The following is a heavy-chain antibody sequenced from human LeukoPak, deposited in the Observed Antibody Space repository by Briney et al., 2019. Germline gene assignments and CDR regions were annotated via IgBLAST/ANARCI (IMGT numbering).Heavy chain of an antibody. J-gene: IGHJ5*02. V-gene: IGHV4-34*01. Sequence: LETLSLTCAVYGGSFSGYYWSWIRQPPGKGLEWIGEINHSGSTNYNPSLKSRVTISVDTSKNQFSLKLSSVTAADTAVYYCARFKGFSDYYGSGSYYNWPPGWFDPWGQGTLVTVSS. CDR1: GGSFSGYY. D-gene: IGHD3-10*01. CDR2: INHSGST. CDR3: ARFKGFSDYYGSGSYYNWPPGWFDP.